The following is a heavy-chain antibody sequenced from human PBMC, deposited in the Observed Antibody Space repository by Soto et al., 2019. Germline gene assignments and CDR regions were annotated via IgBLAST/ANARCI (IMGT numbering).Heavy chain of an antibody. CDR3: ARSGDSSGYYYYYYGMDV. Sequence: GSLRLSCAASGFTFSSYWMHWVRQAPGKGLVWVSRINSDGSSTSYADSVKGRFTISRDNAKNTLYLQMNSLRAEDTAVYYCARSGDSSGYYYYYYGMDVWGQGTTVTVSS. D-gene: IGHD3-22*01. CDR2: INSDGSST. J-gene: IGHJ6*02. V-gene: IGHV3-74*01. CDR1: GFTFSSYW.